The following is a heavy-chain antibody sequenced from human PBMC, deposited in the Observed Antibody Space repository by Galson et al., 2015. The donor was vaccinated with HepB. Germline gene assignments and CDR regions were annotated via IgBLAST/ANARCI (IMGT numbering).Heavy chain of an antibody. CDR3: ASPGDISMDVFHY. CDR1: GGSITSRSYY. D-gene: IGHD5-18*01. V-gene: IGHV4-39*01. CDR2: IYDGGNT. J-gene: IGHJ4*02. Sequence: SETLSLTCTVSGGSITSRSYYWVWIRQSTGKGLEWIGNIYDGGNTYYNSSLKSRVTIAVDTSKNQFSLKLSSVTAADTAVYYCASPGDISMDVFHYWGQGIQVTVSS.